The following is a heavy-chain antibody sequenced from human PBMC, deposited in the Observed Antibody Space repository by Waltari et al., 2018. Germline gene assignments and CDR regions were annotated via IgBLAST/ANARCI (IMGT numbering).Heavy chain of an antibody. Sequence: QVQLQESGPGLVKPSETLSLTCTVSGGSISSYYWSWIRQPAGKGLEWIGRIYTSGSTNYNPSLKSRVTMSVDTSKNQFSLKLSSVTAADTAVYYCARTFIAARPYYFDYWGQGTLVTVSS. V-gene: IGHV4-4*07. D-gene: IGHD6-6*01. CDR2: IYTSGST. CDR1: GGSISSYY. CDR3: ARTFIAARPYYFDY. J-gene: IGHJ4*02.